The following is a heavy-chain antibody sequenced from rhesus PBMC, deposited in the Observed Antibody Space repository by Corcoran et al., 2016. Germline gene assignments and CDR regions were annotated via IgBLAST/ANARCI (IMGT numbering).Heavy chain of an antibody. J-gene: IGHJ4*01. D-gene: IGHD3-34*01. CDR2: ISNGGGST. CDR3: ARDLRGWGDYQSHY. CDR1: GFTFSDYY. V-gene: IGHV3-59*01. Sequence: EVQLVESGGGLAKPGGSLRLSCAASGFTFSDYYMHWVRQASGKGLEGVSHISNGGGSTWYADSEKGIFTISRENAKNTLYLQMNSLRAEDTAVYYCARDLRGWGDYQSHYWGQGVLVTVSS.